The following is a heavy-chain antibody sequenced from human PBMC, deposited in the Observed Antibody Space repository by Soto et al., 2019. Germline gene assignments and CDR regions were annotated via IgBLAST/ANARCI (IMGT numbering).Heavy chain of an antibody. D-gene: IGHD3-10*01. CDR3: ARVYRITMVRGVSHFDY. Sequence: QVQLQQWGAGLLKPSETLSLTCAVYGGSFSGYYWSWIRQPPGKGLEWIGEINHSGSTNYNPSLKSRVTISVDTSKNQFSLKLSSVTAADTAVYYCARVYRITMVRGVSHFDYWGQGTLVTVSS. V-gene: IGHV4-34*01. CDR1: GGSFSGYY. J-gene: IGHJ4*02. CDR2: INHSGST.